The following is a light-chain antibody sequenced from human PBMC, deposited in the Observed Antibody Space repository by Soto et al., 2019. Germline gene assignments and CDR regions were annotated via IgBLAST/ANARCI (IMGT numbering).Light chain of an antibody. Sequence: DTQMTQSPSSLSASVGDRVTITCRASQNIRTYLNWYQQRPGKAPKLLISAASSLQSGVPSRFSGSGFGTEFTLTISSLQPEDFATYYCQQSYSILYTFGQGTKLEIK. CDR1: QNIRTY. J-gene: IGKJ2*01. V-gene: IGKV1-39*01. CDR2: AAS. CDR3: QQSYSILYT.